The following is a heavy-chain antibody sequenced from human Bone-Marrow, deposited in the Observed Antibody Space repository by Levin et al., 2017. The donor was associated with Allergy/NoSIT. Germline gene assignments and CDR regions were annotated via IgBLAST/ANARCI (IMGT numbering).Heavy chain of an antibody. Sequence: SETLSLTCAVYEGSFSAYYWSWIRQSPGKGLEWIGETTKAGSTNYNPSLRSRVIISVDTSKNQFSLKLSSVTAADTAIYFCACRARSGNMRPFTYWGQGALVTVSS. CDR3: ACRARSGNMRPFTY. J-gene: IGHJ4*02. CDR1: EGSFSAYY. CDR2: TTKAGST. V-gene: IGHV4-34*01. D-gene: IGHD4-23*01.